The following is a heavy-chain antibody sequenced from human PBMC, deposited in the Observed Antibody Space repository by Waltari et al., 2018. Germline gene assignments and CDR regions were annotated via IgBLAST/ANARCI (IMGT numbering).Heavy chain of an antibody. D-gene: IGHD3-10*01. J-gene: IGHJ4*02. V-gene: IGHV3-23*03. CDR3: AKDTYYYGSGEVAY. CDR2: IYSGGST. Sequence: EVQLLESGGGLVQPGGSLRLSCAASGFTFSSYAMSWVRQAPGKGLEWVSVIYSGGSTYYADSVKGRFTISRDNSKNTLYLQMNSLRAEDTAVYYCAKDTYYYGSGEVAYWSQGTLVTVSS. CDR1: GFTFSSYA.